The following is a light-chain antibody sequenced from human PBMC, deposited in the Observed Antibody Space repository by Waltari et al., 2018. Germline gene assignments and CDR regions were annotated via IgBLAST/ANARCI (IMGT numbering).Light chain of an antibody. CDR2: SAS. CDR3: QQSHSSPWT. CDR1: QSINNY. J-gene: IGKJ1*01. Sequence: DIQMTQSPPALSASVGDRVSITCRSSQSINNYLNWYQQRPGKAPELLIYSASSLQPRVPSRFSGSGVGTHFTLTISSLQPEDFATYFCQQSHSSPWTFGLGTKVEIK. V-gene: IGKV1-39*01.